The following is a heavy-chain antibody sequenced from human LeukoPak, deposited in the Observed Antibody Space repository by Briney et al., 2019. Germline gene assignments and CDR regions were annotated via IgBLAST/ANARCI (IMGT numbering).Heavy chain of an antibody. CDR2: MKQSGTP. CDR3: ASRPFLYGFRTYFDN. CDR1: GGSFSASH. J-gene: IGHJ4*02. Sequence: PSETLSLTCAVYGGSFSASHWNWIRQSPAKGLEWLGEMKQSGTPRYNPSLQSRVTISVDKSENQFSLNVRSVTAADTAVYYCASRPFLYGFRTYFDNWAQGTLVTVSS. V-gene: IGHV4-34*01. D-gene: IGHD3-10*01.